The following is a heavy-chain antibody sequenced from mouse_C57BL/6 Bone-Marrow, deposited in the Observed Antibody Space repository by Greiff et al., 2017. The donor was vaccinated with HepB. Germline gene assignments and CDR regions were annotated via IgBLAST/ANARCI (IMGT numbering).Heavy chain of an antibody. J-gene: IGHJ2*01. CDR1: GYAFTNYL. V-gene: IGHV1-54*01. CDR2: INPGSGGT. CDR3: ARRGDSSGYFYYFDY. Sequence: QVQLQQSGAELVRPGTSVKVSCKASGYAFTNYLIEWVKQRPGQGLEWIGVINPGSGGTNYNEKFKGKATLTADKSSSTAYMQLSSLTSEDSAVYFCARRGDSSGYFYYFDYWGQGTTLTVS. D-gene: IGHD3-2*02.